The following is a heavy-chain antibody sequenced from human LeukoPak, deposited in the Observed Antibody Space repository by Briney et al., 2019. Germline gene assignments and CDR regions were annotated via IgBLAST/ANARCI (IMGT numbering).Heavy chain of an antibody. J-gene: IGHJ5*02. Sequence: ASVKVSFKASGYTFTGYYMHWVRQAPGQGLEWMGWINPNSGGTNYAQKFQGRVTKTRDTSISTAYMELSRLRSDDTAVYYCARSEYSSPYNWFDPWGQGTLVTVSS. CDR2: INPNSGGT. D-gene: IGHD6-6*01. CDR1: GYTFTGYY. V-gene: IGHV1-2*02. CDR3: ARSEYSSPYNWFDP.